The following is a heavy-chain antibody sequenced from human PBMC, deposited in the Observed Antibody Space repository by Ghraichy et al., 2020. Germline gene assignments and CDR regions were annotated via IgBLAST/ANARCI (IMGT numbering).Heavy chain of an antibody. Sequence: GGSLRLSCAASGFTFSSYAMSWVRQAPGKGLEWVSAISGSGGSTYYADSVKGRFTISRDTSKNTLYLQMNSLRAEDTAVYHCAKARPSKWYDSSGYSSFDYWGQGTLVTVSS. CDR3: AKARPSKWYDSSGYSSFDY. CDR2: ISGSGGST. V-gene: IGHV3-23*01. CDR1: GFTFSSYA. D-gene: IGHD3-22*01. J-gene: IGHJ4*02.